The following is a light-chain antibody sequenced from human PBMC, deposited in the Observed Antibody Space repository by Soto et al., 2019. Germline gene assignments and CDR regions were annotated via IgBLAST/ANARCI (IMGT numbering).Light chain of an antibody. CDR2: DVS. J-gene: IGLJ2*01. CDR3: SSFAGSNSVV. Sequence: QSALTQPPSASGSPGQSVTISCTGTSSDVGGYDYVSWYQQHPGEAPKLMIYDVSKRPSGVPDRFSGSKSGNTASLTVSGLQAEDEADYYCSSFAGSNSVVFGGGTKLTVL. V-gene: IGLV2-8*01. CDR1: SSDVGGYDY.